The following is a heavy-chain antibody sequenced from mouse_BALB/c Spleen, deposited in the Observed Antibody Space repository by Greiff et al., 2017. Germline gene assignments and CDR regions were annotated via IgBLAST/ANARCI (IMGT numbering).Heavy chain of an antibody. V-gene: IGHV1S41*01. CDR1: GYTFTSYT. Sequence: ELARPGASVKMSCKASGYTFTSYTMHWVKQRPGQGLEWIGRIAPGSGSTYYNEMFKGKATLTVDTSSSTAYIQLSSLSSEDSAVYFCARDYYGSSYEGYWGQGTTLTVSS. J-gene: IGHJ2*01. CDR3: ARDYYGSSYEGY. CDR2: IAPGSGST. D-gene: IGHD1-1*01.